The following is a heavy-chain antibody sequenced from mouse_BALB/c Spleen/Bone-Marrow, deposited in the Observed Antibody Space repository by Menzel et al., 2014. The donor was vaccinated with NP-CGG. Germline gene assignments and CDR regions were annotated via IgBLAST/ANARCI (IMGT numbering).Heavy chain of an antibody. D-gene: IGHD3-2*01. J-gene: IGHJ3*01. CDR2: IWAGGST. CDR1: GFSLTSYG. CDR3: ARALDSSGYGFAY. Sequence: VKLVESGPGLVAPSQSLSITCTVSGFSLTSYGVHWVRQPPGKGLEWLGVIWAGGSTNYNSALMSRLSISKDNSKSQVFLKINSLQTDDTAMYYCARALDSSGYGFAYWGQGTLVTVSA. V-gene: IGHV2-9*02.